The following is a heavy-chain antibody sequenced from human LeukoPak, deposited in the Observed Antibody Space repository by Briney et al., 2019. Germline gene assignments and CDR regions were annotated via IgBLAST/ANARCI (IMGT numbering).Heavy chain of an antibody. CDR3: ARGYKPYYYDSSGYYYVDY. Sequence: GGSLRLSCAASGFTFSSYAMHWVRQAPGKGLEWVAVISYDGSNKYYADSVKGRFTISRDNSKNTLYLQMNSLRAEDTAVYYCARGYKPYYYDSSGYYYVDYWGQGTLVTVSS. J-gene: IGHJ4*02. CDR2: ISYDGSNK. D-gene: IGHD3-22*01. CDR1: GFTFSSYA. V-gene: IGHV3-30-3*01.